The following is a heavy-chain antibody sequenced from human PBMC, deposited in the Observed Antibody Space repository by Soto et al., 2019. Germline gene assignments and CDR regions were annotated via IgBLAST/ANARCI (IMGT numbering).Heavy chain of an antibody. Sequence: SQTLSLTCATSGDSVSSNSAAWNWIRQSPSRGLEWLGRTYYRSKWYNDYAVSVKSRITINPDTSKNQFSLQLNSVTPEDTAVYYCARGTYYYGSGSYYPPFYYYYGMDVWGQGTTVTVSS. CDR1: GDSVSSNSAA. V-gene: IGHV6-1*01. CDR3: ARGTYYYGSGSYYPPFYYYYGMDV. J-gene: IGHJ6*02. CDR2: TYYRSKWYN. D-gene: IGHD3-10*01.